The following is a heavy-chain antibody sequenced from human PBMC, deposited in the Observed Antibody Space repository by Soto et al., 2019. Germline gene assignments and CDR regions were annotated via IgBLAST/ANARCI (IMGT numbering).Heavy chain of an antibody. V-gene: IGHV1-69*02. Sequence: SVKVSCKASGGTFSSYTISWVRQAPGQGLEWMGRIIPILGIANYAQKFQGRVTITADKSTSTAYMELSSLRSEDTAVYYCARDYSGYGQYAFAIWGQGTMVTVSS. CDR2: IIPILGIA. CDR1: GGTFSSYT. D-gene: IGHD5-12*01. J-gene: IGHJ3*02. CDR3: ARDYSGYGQYAFAI.